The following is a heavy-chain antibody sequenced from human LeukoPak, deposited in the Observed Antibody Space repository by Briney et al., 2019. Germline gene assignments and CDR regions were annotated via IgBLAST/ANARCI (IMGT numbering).Heavy chain of an antibody. CDR2: ISAYNGNT. V-gene: IGHV1-18*01. CDR1: GYTFTNSG. D-gene: IGHD6-13*01. CDR3: ARVYGIAAAGEGAY. Sequence: ASVKVSCKASGYTFTNSGINWVRQAPGEGLEWMGWISAYNGNTNYAQKFQGRVTMTTDTSTSTAYMELRSLRSDDTAVYYCARVYGIAAAGEGAYWGQGTLVTVSS. J-gene: IGHJ4*02.